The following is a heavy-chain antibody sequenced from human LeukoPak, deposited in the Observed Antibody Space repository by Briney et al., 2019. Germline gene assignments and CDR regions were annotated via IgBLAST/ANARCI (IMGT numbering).Heavy chain of an antibody. D-gene: IGHD3-10*01. V-gene: IGHV3-30*18. CDR1: GFTFSSYG. Sequence: GGSLRLSCAASGFTFSSYGMHWVRQAPGKGLEWVAVISYDGSNKYYADSVKGRFTISRDNSKNTLYLQMNSLRAEDTAIYYCAKDGVGRVRMVRGVIDYYYYMDVWGKGTTVSVSS. CDR2: ISYDGSNK. CDR3: AKDGVGRVRMVRGVIDYYYYMDV. J-gene: IGHJ6*03.